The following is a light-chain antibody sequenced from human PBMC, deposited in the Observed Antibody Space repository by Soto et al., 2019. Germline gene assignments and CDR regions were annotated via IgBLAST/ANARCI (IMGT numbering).Light chain of an antibody. CDR3: CTYAGRNTFWV. V-gene: IGLV2-23*01. Sequence: QSALTQPASVSGSPGQSITISCTGTSSDVGIYNLVSWYQQHPGKAPKLIIYEGNKRPSGVSNRFSGSKSGNTASLTISGVQAEDEADYHCCTYAGRNTFWVFGGGTKLTVL. J-gene: IGLJ3*02. CDR1: SSDVGIYNL. CDR2: EGN.